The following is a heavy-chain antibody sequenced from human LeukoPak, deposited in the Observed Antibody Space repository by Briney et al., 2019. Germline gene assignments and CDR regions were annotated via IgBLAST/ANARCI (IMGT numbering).Heavy chain of an antibody. Sequence: GGSLRLSCAASGFTFSSYGMHWVRQAPGKGLEWMGGFDPEDGETIYAQKFQGRVTMTEDTSTDTAYMELSSLRSEDTAVYYCATSGGYSYGAGDYFDYWGQGTLVTVSS. CDR2: FDPEDGET. CDR1: GFTFSSYG. CDR3: ATSGGYSYGAGDYFDY. D-gene: IGHD5-18*01. J-gene: IGHJ4*02. V-gene: IGHV1-24*01.